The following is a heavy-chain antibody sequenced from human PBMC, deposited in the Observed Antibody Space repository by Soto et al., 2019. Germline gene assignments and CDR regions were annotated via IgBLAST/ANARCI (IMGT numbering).Heavy chain of an antibody. Sequence: GSLRLSCAASGFTFSSYAMSWVRQAPGKGLEWVSAISGSGGSTYYADSVKGRFTISRDNSKNTLYLQMNSLRAEDTAVYYCAITIFGVVIIHWGQGTLVTVSS. CDR2: ISGSGGST. V-gene: IGHV3-23*01. J-gene: IGHJ4*02. CDR1: GFTFSSYA. CDR3: AITIFGVVIIH. D-gene: IGHD3-3*01.